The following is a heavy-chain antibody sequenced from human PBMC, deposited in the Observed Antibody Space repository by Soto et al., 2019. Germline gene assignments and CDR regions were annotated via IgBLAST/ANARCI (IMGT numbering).Heavy chain of an antibody. CDR3: AKDLRITGTLDALDI. J-gene: IGHJ3*02. D-gene: IGHD1-7*01. CDR1: VFTFSSYA. V-gene: IGHV3-23*01. Sequence: GGSLRLSCAASVFTFSSYAMSLVRQAPGEGLEWVSAISGSGGSTYYADSVKGRFTISRYNSKNTLYLQMNSLRAEDTAVYYCAKDLRITGTLDALDIWGQGTMVTVSS. CDR2: ISGSGGST.